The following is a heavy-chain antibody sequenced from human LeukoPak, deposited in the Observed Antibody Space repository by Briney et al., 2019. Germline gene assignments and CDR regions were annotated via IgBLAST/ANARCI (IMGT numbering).Heavy chain of an antibody. Sequence: SETLSLTCTVSGGSISSSSYYWGWIRQPPGKGLEWIGSIYYSGSTYYNPSLKSRVTISVDTSKNQFCLKLSSVTAADTAVYYCARSAAGTNYYYYYYMDVWGNGTTVTVSS. V-gene: IGHV4-39*01. CDR2: IYYSGST. CDR3: ARSAAGTNYYYYYYMDV. J-gene: IGHJ6*03. D-gene: IGHD6-13*01. CDR1: GGSISSSSYY.